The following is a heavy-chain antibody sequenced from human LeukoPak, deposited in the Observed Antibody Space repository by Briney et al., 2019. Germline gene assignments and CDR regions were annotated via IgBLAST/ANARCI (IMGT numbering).Heavy chain of an antibody. D-gene: IGHD3-10*01. J-gene: IGHJ4*02. CDR3: VRTLKFYGSGRGLFDS. CDR1: GFTFSSSA. V-gene: IGHV3-64D*06. CDR2: FSSDGSST. Sequence: GGSLRLSCSASGFTFSSSAMYWVRQAPGKGLEYVSAFSSDGSSTFYADSVKGRFTISRDNSKNMLYLQMSSLRADDTAVYYCVRTLKFYGSGRGLFDSWGQGILVTVSS.